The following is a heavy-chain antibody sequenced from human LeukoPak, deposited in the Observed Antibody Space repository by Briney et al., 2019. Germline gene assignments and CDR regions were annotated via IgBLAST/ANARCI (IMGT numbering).Heavy chain of an antibody. CDR2: IGTAGDT. CDR3: VRELDGRAFDI. J-gene: IGHJ3*02. CDR1: GFTFSSYD. V-gene: IGHV3-13*01. D-gene: IGHD5-24*01. Sequence: GGSLRLSCAASGFTFSSYDMHWVRQATGKGLEWVSAIGTAGDTYYPGSVKGRFTISRENAKNSLYLQMNSLRAGDTAVYYCVRELDGRAFDIWGQGTMVTVSS.